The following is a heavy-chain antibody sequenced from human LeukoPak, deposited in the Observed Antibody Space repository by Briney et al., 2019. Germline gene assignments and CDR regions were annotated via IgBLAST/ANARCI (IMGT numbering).Heavy chain of an antibody. J-gene: IGHJ6*03. CDR3: ARDISTLNRIAAAGMWYYYYYMDV. CDR2: IYYSGST. D-gene: IGHD6-13*01. V-gene: IGHV4-39*07. CDR1: GGSISSSNYY. Sequence: SETLSLTCTVSGGSISSSNYYWGWIRQPPGKGLEWIGSIYYSGSTYYNPSLKSRVTISVDTSKNQFSLKLSSVTAADTAVYYCARDISTLNRIAAAGMWYYYYYMDVWGKGTTVTVSS.